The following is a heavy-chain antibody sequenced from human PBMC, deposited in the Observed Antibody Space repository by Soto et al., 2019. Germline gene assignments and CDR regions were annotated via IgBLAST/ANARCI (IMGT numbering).Heavy chain of an antibody. CDR1: GGTFSSYA. J-gene: IGHJ5*02. CDR3: ARGEGYCSSTSCRNWFDP. D-gene: IGHD2-2*01. CDR2: IIPIFGTA. V-gene: IGHV1-69*01. Sequence: QVQLVQSGAEVKKPGSSVKVSCKASGGTFSSYAISWVRQAPGQGLEWMGGIIPIFGTANYAQKFQGRVTITADESTSTAYMELGSLRSEDTAVYYCARGEGYCSSTSCRNWFDPWGQGTLVTVSS.